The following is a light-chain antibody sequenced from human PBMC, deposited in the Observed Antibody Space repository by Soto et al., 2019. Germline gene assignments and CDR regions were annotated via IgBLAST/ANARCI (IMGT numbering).Light chain of an antibody. J-gene: IGKJ5*01. V-gene: IGKV1-8*01. CDR2: AAS. CDR1: QGISSY. Sequence: AIRMTQAPSSFSASTGDRVTITCRASQGISSYLAWYQQKPGKAPKLLIYAASTLQSGVPSRFSGSGSGTEFTLTISSLEPEDFAVYYCQQRSNWPITFGQGTRLEIK. CDR3: QQRSNWPIT.